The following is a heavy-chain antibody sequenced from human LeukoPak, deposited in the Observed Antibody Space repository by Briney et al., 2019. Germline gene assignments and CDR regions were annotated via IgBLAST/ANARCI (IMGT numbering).Heavy chain of an antibody. J-gene: IGHJ4*02. CDR1: GFTFSSYS. V-gene: IGHV3-48*01. CDR2: ISSSSSTI. CDR3: ARDDGFDY. Sequence: QSGGSLRLSCAASGFTFSSYSMNWVRQAPGKGLEWVSYISSSSSTIYYADSVKGRFTISRDNAKNSLYLQMNSLRAEDTAVYYCARDDGFDYWGQGTLVTVSS.